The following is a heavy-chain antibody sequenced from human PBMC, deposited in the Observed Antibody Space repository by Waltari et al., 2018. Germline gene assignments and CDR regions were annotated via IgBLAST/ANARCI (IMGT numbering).Heavy chain of an antibody. Sequence: EVQLVESGGGLVQPGGSLRVPCAASGFTFDTYGMNWVRQAPGKGLGWFSHISGSGSPTYYADSVKGRFTISRDNAMNSLYLQMNSLRAEDTAVYYCAPLGASSLTLTAWGQGTLVTVSS. D-gene: IGHD1-26*01. V-gene: IGHV3-48*01. J-gene: IGHJ4*02. CDR1: GFTFDTYG. CDR2: ISGSGSPT. CDR3: APLGASSLTLTA.